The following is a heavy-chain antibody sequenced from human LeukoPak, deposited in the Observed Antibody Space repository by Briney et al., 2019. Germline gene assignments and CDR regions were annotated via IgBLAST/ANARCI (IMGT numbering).Heavy chain of an antibody. J-gene: IGHJ5*02. D-gene: IGHD2-15*01. CDR2: VYHTGST. V-gene: IGHV4-38-2*02. Sequence: SETLSLTCIVSGDSLSSGYYWGWVRQSPGKGLEWIGSVYHTGSTYYNPSVKSRITISVDTSKNQFSLKLSSVTAADTAVYYCARCLRYCSSGRCINWFDPWGQGTLVTVSS. CDR1: GDSLSSGYY. CDR3: ARCLRYCSSGRCINWFDP.